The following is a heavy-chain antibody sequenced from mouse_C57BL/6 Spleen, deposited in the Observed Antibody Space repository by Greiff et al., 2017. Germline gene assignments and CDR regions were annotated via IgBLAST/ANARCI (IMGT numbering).Heavy chain of an antibody. CDR3: ARGDYYGSSFAWFAY. D-gene: IGHD1-1*01. V-gene: IGHV1-52*01. CDR1: GYTFTSYW. Sequence: VQLQQPGAELVRPGSSVKLSCKASGYTFTSYWMHWVKQRPIQGLEWIGNIDPSDSETHYNQKFKDKATLTVDKSSSTAYMQLSSLTSEDSAVYYCARGDYYGSSFAWFAYCGQGTLFTVSA. CDR2: IDPSDSET. J-gene: IGHJ3*01.